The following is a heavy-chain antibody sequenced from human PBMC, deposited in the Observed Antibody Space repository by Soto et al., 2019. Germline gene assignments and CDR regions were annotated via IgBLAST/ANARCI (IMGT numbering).Heavy chain of an antibody. J-gene: IGHJ4*02. CDR1: GGSISSSSYY. D-gene: IGHD6-13*01. Sequence: PSETLSLTCTVSGGSISSSSYYWGWTRQPPGNGLEWIGCIHYSGSTYYDPSLRSRVTSSVDTSKNQFSLKVTSVTAADTAVYYCARRLFTSTWPSYFDYWGQGTPVTVAS. CDR3: ARRLFTSTWPSYFDY. V-gene: IGHV4-39*01. CDR2: IHYSGST.